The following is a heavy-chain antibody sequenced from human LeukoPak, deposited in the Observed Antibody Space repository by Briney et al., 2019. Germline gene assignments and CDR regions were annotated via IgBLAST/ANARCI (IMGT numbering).Heavy chain of an antibody. CDR1: GFTFSGSA. CDR3: TRHSIAVAGTSFDY. CDR2: IRSKANSYAT. V-gene: IGHV3-73*01. D-gene: IGHD6-19*01. Sequence: GGSLKLSCAASGFTFSGSAMHWVRQASGKGLEWVGRIRSKANSYATAYAASVKGRFTISRDDSKNTAYLQMNSLKTEDTGVYYCTRHSIAVAGTSFDYWGQGTLVTVSS. J-gene: IGHJ4*02.